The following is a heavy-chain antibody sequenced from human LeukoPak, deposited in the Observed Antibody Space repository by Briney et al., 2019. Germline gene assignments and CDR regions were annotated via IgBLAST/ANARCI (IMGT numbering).Heavy chain of an antibody. D-gene: IGHD3-3*01. CDR3: ARAPRITIFGVVIISPFDY. J-gene: IGHJ4*02. V-gene: IGHV4-34*01. Sequence: SETLSLTCAVYGGSFRGYYWSWIRQPPGKGLEWIGEINHSGSANHNPSLKSRVTISVDTAKNQYSLKRNSVTAADTAVYYCARAPRITIFGVVIISPFDYWGQGTLVTVAS. CDR2: INHSGSA. CDR1: GGSFRGYY.